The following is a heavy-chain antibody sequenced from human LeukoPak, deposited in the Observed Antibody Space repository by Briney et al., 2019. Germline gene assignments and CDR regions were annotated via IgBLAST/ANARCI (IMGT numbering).Heavy chain of an antibody. V-gene: IGHV4-61*02. CDR3: ARGPYSYDSSGAFDI. CDR1: GDSISSGDYY. J-gene: IGHJ3*02. Sequence: SETLSLTCTVSGDSISSGDYYWSWIRQPAGKGLEWIGRISSSGSTNYNPSLKSRVTISVDTSKNQFSLKLSSVTAADTAVYFCARGPYSYDSSGAFDIWGQGTMVTVSA. D-gene: IGHD3-22*01. CDR2: ISSSGST.